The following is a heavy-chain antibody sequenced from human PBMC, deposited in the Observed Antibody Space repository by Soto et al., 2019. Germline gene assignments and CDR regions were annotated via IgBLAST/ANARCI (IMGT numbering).Heavy chain of an antibody. D-gene: IGHD2-21*01. Sequence: GGSLRLSCAASGFTFSSYGMHWVRQAPGKGLEWVAVISYDGSNKYYADSVKGRFTISRDNSKNTLYLQMNSLRAEDTAVYYCAKEAFLELDYWGQGTLVTVSS. J-gene: IGHJ4*02. CDR1: GFTFSSYG. CDR2: ISYDGSNK. V-gene: IGHV3-30*18. CDR3: AKEAFLELDY.